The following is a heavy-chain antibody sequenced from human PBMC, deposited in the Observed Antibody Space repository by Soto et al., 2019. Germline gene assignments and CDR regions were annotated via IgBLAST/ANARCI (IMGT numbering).Heavy chain of an antibody. D-gene: IGHD3-22*01. CDR1: GGTFSSYP. J-gene: IGHJ3*02. CDR3: ATPSYYYDRSGYAYDAFDI. V-gene: IGHV1-69*06. CDR2: IIPIIGTA. Sequence: SVKVSCKASGGTFSSYPISWVRQAPGQGLEWMGGIIPIIGTAAYTQKFQGRVTITADKSTGTAYMVLSSLRSEDTALYYCATPSYYYDRSGYAYDAFDIWGQLPMITVSS.